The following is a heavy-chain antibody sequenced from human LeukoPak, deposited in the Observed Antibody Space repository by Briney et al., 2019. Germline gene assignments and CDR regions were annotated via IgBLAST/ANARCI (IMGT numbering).Heavy chain of an antibody. CDR3: ARQAPLGYCSGDNCYSYFDY. D-gene: IGHD2-15*01. J-gene: IGHJ4*02. V-gene: IGHV4-39*01. CDR2: FYYGGST. CDR1: GGSISGSSYY. Sequence: PETLSLTCTVSGGSISGSSYYWGWIRQPPGKGLEWIGSFYYGGSTYCNPPLKSRVTISVDTSKNQISLELSSMTAADTAVYYCARQAPLGYCSGDNCYSYFDYWGQGTLVTVSS.